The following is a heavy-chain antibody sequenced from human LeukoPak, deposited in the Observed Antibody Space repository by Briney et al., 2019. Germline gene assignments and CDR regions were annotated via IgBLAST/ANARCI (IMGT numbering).Heavy chain of an antibody. CDR2: INHSGST. J-gene: IGHJ6*03. V-gene: IGHV4-34*01. CDR1: GFTFNSYA. D-gene: IGHD3-10*01. CDR3: ARRALYGSGRYHYYYYMDV. Sequence: GSLRLSCAASGFTFNSYAMSWVRQAPGKGLEWIGEINHSGSTNYNPSLKGRVTISVDTSKKQFSLKVSSVTAADTAVYYCARRALYGSGRYHYYYYMDVWGKGTTVTVSS.